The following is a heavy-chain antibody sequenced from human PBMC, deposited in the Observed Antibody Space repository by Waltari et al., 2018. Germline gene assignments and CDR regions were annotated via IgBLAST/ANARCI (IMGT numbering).Heavy chain of an antibody. CDR1: GGSINIYY. J-gene: IGHJ4*02. Sequence: QVQLQESGPGLVKPSETLSLTCTVSGGSINIYYRSWIRPPPGKGLEWIGYVYYTGNTIYNPSLESRVTLSADTSKNQVSLRLRSVTAADTAVYYCARGMSSVWYGPFDYWGQGTLVTVSS. D-gene: IGHD6-19*01. V-gene: IGHV4-59*08. CDR3: ARGMSSVWYGPFDY. CDR2: VYYTGNT.